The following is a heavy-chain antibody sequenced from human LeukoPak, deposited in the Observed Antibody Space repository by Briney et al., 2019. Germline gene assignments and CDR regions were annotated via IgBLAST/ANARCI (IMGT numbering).Heavy chain of an antibody. V-gene: IGHV6-1*01. D-gene: IGHD6-6*01. J-gene: IGHJ3*01. CDR1: GDSVSSYDAT. CDR2: TYYRSKWGN. CDR3: ARVSSRAFDV. Sequence: SQTLSLTCAISGDSVSSYDATWNWIRQSPSRGLEWLGRTYYRSKWGNDYAVSVKSRITINPDTSKNQFSLDLNSVTPEDTAVYYCARVSSRAFDVWGQGTMVTVSP.